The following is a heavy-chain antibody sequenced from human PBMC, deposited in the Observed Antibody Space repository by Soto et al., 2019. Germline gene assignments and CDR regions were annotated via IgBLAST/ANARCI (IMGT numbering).Heavy chain of an antibody. CDR2: INPNSGGT. J-gene: IGHJ6*02. Sequence: QVQLVQSGAEVKKPGASVKVSCKASGYTFTGYYMHWVRQAPGQGLEWMGWINPNSGGTNYAQKFQGWVTMTRDTSISTAYMELSRLRSDDTAVYYCASEGGYYYGSGTTRGMDVWGQGTTVTVSS. V-gene: IGHV1-2*04. CDR3: ASEGGYYYGSGTTRGMDV. CDR1: GYTFTGYY. D-gene: IGHD3-10*01.